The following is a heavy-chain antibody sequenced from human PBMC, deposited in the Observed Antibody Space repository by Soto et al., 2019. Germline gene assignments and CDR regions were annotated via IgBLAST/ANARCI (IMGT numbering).Heavy chain of an antibody. CDR2: ISYDGSNK. Sequence: QVQLVESGGGVVQPGRSLRLSCAASGFTFSSYAMHWVRQAPGKGLEWVAVISYDGSNKYYADSVKGRFTISRDNSKNTLYLQMNSLRAEDTAVYYCARTYYDILTGYLYYYYGMDVW. D-gene: IGHD3-9*01. J-gene: IGHJ6*01. V-gene: IGHV3-30-3*01. CDR3: ARTYYDILTGYLYYYYGMDV. CDR1: GFTFSSYA.